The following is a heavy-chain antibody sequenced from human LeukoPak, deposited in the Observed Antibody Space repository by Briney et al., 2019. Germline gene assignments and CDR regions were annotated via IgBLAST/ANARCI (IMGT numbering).Heavy chain of an antibody. D-gene: IGHD2-8*01. CDR3: ATYTNRLHY. Sequence: SETLSLTCTVSSDSISYFYWNWIRQPPRKGLEWIGYIHYTGSTNYNPSLKSRVTVSVDTSKNQFSLKLSSVTAADTAVYYGATYTNRLHYWGQGTLVTVST. J-gene: IGHJ4*02. CDR1: SDSISYFY. CDR2: IHYTGST. V-gene: IGHV4-59*01.